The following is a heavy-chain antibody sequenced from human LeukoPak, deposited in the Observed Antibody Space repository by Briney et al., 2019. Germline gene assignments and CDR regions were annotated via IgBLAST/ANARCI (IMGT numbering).Heavy chain of an antibody. CDR2: ISANGVST. CDR1: GFTFSTYG. D-gene: IGHD5-24*01. V-gene: IGHV3-23*01. CDR3: AKGRDVYNYWYFDL. Sequence: PGGSLRLSCAASGFTFSTYGMSWVRQGPGKGLEWVSAISANGVSTYNSDSVKGRFTISRDNSNNTLYLQMNSLRAEDTAVYYCAKGRDVYNYWYFDLWGRGTLVTVSS. J-gene: IGHJ2*01.